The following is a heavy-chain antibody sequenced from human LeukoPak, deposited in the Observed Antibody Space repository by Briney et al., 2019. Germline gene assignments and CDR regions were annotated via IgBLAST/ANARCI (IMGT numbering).Heavy chain of an antibody. J-gene: IGHJ3*02. Sequence: PGGSLRLSCTASGFTFSRYSMNWVRRAPGRGLEWVSFIASRGHRHYADSVKGRFTVSRDDANNFLYLQMNSLRAEDTAVYYCARDHNDDDSGDYVKAFDIWGQGTMVTVSS. V-gene: IGHV3-69-1*02. D-gene: IGHD4-17*01. CDR2: IASRGHR. CDR3: ARDHNDDDSGDYVKAFDI. CDR1: GFTFSRYS.